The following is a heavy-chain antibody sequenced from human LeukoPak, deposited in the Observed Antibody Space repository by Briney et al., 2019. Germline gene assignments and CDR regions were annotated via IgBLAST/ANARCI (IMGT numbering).Heavy chain of an antibody. CDR2: ISSGGSTV. CDR3: ARGGSFVEY. CDR1: GFTFSNYE. V-gene: IGHV3-48*03. J-gene: IGHJ4*02. D-gene: IGHD3-10*01. Sequence: GGSLRLSCAASGFTFSNYEMHWVRQAPGKGLEWVSYISSGGSTVYYADSVKGRFTVSRDNAKNSLYLQMSSLRAEDTAVYYCARGGSFVEYWGQGTLVSVSS.